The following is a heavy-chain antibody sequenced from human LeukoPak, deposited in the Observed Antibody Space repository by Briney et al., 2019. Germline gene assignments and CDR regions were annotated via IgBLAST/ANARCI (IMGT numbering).Heavy chain of an antibody. J-gene: IGHJ6*02. V-gene: IGHV4-34*01. CDR3: ARGKHYGPRNYYYGMDV. Sequence: SETLSLTCAVYGGSFSGYYWSWIRQPPGKGLEWIGEINQSGSTNYNPSLKSRVTISADTSKNQFSLKLSSVTAADTAVYYCARGKHYGPRNYYYGMDVWGQGTTVTVSS. CDR2: INQSGST. CDR1: GGSFSGYY. D-gene: IGHD3-10*01.